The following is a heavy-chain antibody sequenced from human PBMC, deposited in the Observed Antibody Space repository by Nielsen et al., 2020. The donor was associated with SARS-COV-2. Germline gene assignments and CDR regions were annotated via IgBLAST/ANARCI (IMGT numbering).Heavy chain of an antibody. Sequence: GGSLRLSCAASGFTFSSYAMHWVRQAPGKGLEWVAVISYDGSNKYYADSVKGRFTISRDNSKNTLYLQMNSLRAEDTAVYYCAKDRGYYYPRWGAGFDYWGQGTLVTVSS. V-gene: IGHV3-30*04. CDR2: ISYDGSNK. CDR3: AKDRGYYYPRWGAGFDY. D-gene: IGHD3-22*01. CDR1: GFTFSSYA. J-gene: IGHJ4*02.